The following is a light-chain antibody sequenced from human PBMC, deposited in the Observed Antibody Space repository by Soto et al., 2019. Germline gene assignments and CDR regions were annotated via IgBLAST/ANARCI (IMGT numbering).Light chain of an antibody. Sequence: QSVLTQPPSVSGAPGQRVTISCTGSSSNIGAGYDVHWYQQLPGTAPKLLIYGNSNRPSGVPDRFSGSKSGTSASLTITWLQATVDADYYRQSYDSSLCGYVFGTGTKLTVL. CDR1: SSNIGAGYD. J-gene: IGLJ1*01. CDR3: QSYDSSLCGYV. CDR2: GNS. V-gene: IGLV1-40*01.